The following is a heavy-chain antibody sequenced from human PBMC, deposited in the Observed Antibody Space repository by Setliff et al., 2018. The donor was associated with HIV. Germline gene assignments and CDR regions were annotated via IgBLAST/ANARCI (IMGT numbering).Heavy chain of an antibody. V-gene: IGHV4-59*08. CDR1: GDSFGDFY. J-gene: IGHJ4*02. CDR2: IYYSGST. CDR3: ARRRSSGWYHYFDY. D-gene: IGHD6-19*01. Sequence: SETLSLTCAMYGDSFGDFYWSWIRQPPGKGLEWIGSIYYSGSTNYNPSLKSRVTISVDTSKNQFYLKLSSVTAADTAVYYCARRRSSGWYHYFDYWGQGTLVTVSS.